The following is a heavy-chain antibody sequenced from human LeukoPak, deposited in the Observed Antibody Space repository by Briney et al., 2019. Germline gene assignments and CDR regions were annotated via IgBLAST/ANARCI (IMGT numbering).Heavy chain of an antibody. Sequence: GSLRLSCAASGFTFSSYWMSWVRQPPGKGLEWIGEIYHSGSTNYNPSLKSRVTISVDKSKNQFSLKLSSVTAADTAVYYCATLDRRGYPWGQGTLVTVSS. CDR1: GFTFSSYW. V-gene: IGHV4-4*02. CDR3: ATLDRRGYP. CDR2: IYHSGST. D-gene: IGHD3/OR15-3a*01. J-gene: IGHJ5*02.